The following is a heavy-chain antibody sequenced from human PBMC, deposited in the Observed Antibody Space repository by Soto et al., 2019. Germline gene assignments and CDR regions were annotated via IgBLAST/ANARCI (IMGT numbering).Heavy chain of an antibody. Sequence: QVQLVESGGGVVQPGRSLRLSCAASGFTFSSYGMHWVRQAPGKGLEWVAVISYDGSNKYYADSVKGRFTISRDNSXXTLYLQMNSLRAEDTAVYYCAKDRLAEVYYYGMDVWGQGTTVTVSS. CDR1: GFTFSSYG. J-gene: IGHJ6*02. D-gene: IGHD6-6*01. CDR2: ISYDGSNK. V-gene: IGHV3-30*18. CDR3: AKDRLAEVYYYGMDV.